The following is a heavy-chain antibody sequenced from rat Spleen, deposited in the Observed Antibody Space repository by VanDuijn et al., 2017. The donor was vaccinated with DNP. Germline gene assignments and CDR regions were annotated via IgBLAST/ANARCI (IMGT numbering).Heavy chain of an antibody. CDR2: ILDDGSVT. D-gene: IGHD1-11*01. CDR3: TKPASYGGFWFAH. J-gene: IGHJ3*01. V-gene: IGHV5-7*01. Sequence: EVQLVESGGGLVQPGRSLKLSCAAAGVAFSDFNMVWVRQVPKKGLEWVATILDDGSVTYYGDSVKGRFTISRDNEKSTLYLQMDSLRSEDTATYYCTKPASYGGFWFAHWGQGTLVTVSS. CDR1: GVAFSDFN.